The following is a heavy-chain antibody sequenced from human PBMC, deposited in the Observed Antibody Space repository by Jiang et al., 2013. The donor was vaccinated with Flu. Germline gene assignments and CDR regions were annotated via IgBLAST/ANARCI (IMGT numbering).Heavy chain of an antibody. CDR2: IYGGGRT. CDR3: ARCITTFGVVTSFDY. V-gene: IGHV3-53*01. CDR1: GFTVSSEY. D-gene: IGHD3-3*01. Sequence: VQLVESGGVLIQPGESLRLSCAASGFTVSSEYMSWVRQAPGKGLEWVSVIYGGGRTYYADSLKGRFTISRDKSKNTLYLQMDSLRAEDTAVYYCARCITTFGVVTSFDYWGQGTLVTVSS. J-gene: IGHJ4*02.